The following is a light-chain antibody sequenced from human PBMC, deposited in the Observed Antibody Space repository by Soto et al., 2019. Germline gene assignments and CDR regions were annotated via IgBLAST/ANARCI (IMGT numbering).Light chain of an antibody. Sequence: QSVLTQPPSVSGAPGQRVTISCTGSSSNIGAHYDVHWYQQLPGTAPKLLIYGNSNRPSGVPDRFSGSKSGTSASLAITGLQAEDEADYYCCSYTSSTTPLFGGGTKLTVL. CDR2: GNS. V-gene: IGLV1-40*01. CDR1: SSNIGAHYD. J-gene: IGLJ2*01. CDR3: CSYTSSTTPL.